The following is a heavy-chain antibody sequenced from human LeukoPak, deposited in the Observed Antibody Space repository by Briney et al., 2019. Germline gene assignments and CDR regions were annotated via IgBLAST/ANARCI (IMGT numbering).Heavy chain of an antibody. D-gene: IGHD2-21*02. V-gene: IGHV4-30-2*01. CDR2: IYHSGST. CDR1: GGSISRGGYS. CDR3: ARLHYGDPTSWFDP. Sequence: PSETLSLTCALSGGSISRGGYSWSWIRQPPGKGLEWFGYIYHSGSTYYNPSLKSRVTISVDRSKNQFSRKLSSVTAADTAVYYCARLHYGDPTSWFDPWGQGTLVTVSS. J-gene: IGHJ5*02.